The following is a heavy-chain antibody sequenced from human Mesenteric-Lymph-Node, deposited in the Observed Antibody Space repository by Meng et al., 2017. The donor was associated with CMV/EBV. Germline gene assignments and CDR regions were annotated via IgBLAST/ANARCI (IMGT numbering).Heavy chain of an antibody. V-gene: IGHV1-69*02. J-gene: IGHJ6*02. D-gene: IGHD6-6*01. CDR2: IIPIFDMP. CDR3: ATLGSIAAHPSYYYYGMDV. Sequence: SVKVSCKTSGDTLNTYTISWVRQAPGQGLEWMGRIIPIFDMPTYAQNFLGRLTFTADKSTSTTYMELSGLRSEDTAVYYCATLGSIAAHPSYYYYGMDVWGQGTTVTVSS. CDR1: GDTLNTYT.